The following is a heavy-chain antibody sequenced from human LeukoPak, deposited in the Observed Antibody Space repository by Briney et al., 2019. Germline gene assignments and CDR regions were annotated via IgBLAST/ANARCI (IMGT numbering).Heavy chain of an antibody. Sequence: WASVKVSCKASGGTFSSYAISWVRQAPGQGLEWMGGIIPIFGTANYAQKFQGRVTITADESTSTAYMELSSLRSEDTAVYYCARARGVVPAYYYYMDVWGKGTTVTISS. J-gene: IGHJ6*03. V-gene: IGHV1-69*13. CDR1: GGTFSSYA. D-gene: IGHD2-2*01. CDR2: IIPIFGTA. CDR3: ARARGVVPAYYYYMDV.